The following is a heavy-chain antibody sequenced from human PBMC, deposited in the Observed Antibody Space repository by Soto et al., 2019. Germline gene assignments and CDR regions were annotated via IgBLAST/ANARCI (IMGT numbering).Heavy chain of an antibody. Sequence: SSETLSLTCAVYGGSFSGYYWSWIRQPPGKGLEWIGEINHSGSTNYNPSLKSRVTISVDTSKNQFSLKLSSVTAADTAVYYCARGHSYTTDQLVFSSFDPWGQGTLVTVSS. CDR2: INHSGST. CDR1: GGSFSGYY. CDR3: ARGHSYTTDQLVFSSFDP. V-gene: IGHV4-34*01. D-gene: IGHD1-1*01. J-gene: IGHJ5*02.